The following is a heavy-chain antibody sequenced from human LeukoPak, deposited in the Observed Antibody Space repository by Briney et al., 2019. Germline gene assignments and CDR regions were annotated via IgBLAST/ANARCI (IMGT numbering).Heavy chain of an antibody. Sequence: SQTLSLTCTVSGGSIRSDIYYWSWIRQHPGKGLEWIGYIHHSGNTFYNPSLKSRITISVDTSKYQFSLRLRSVTAADTAVYYCGSLATPGLYFDYWGLGTLVTVSS. CDR2: IHHSGNT. V-gene: IGHV4-31*03. CDR3: GSLATPGLYFDY. J-gene: IGHJ4*02. CDR1: GGSIRSDIYY. D-gene: IGHD6-6*01.